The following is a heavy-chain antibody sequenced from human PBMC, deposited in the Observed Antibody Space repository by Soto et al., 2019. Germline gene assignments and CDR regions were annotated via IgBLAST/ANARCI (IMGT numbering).Heavy chain of an antibody. CDR3: TTEHLLNRITMVRGQFDY. D-gene: IGHD3-10*01. Sequence: GSLRLPCAASGFTFSNAWMSWVRQAPGKGLEWVGRIKSKTDGGTTDYAAPVKGRFTISRDDSKNTLYLQMNSLKTEDTAVYYCTTEHLLNRITMVRGQFDYWGQGTLVTVSS. J-gene: IGHJ4*02. V-gene: IGHV3-15*01. CDR1: GFTFSNAW. CDR2: IKSKTDGGTT.